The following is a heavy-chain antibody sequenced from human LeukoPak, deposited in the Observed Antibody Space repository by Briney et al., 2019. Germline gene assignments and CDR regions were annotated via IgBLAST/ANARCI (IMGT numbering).Heavy chain of an antibody. D-gene: IGHD3-10*01. CDR2: IIPIFGTA. V-gene: IGHV1-69*05. CDR1: GGTFSSYA. J-gene: IGHJ6*03. CDR3: ARGPHITMVRGVIPPGYYYYYMDV. Sequence: GASVKASCKASGGTFSSYAISWVRQAPGQGLEWMGGIIPIFGTANYAQKFQGRVTITTDESTSTAYMELSSLRSEDTDVYYCARGPHITMVRGVIPPGYYYYYMDVWGKGTTVTVSS.